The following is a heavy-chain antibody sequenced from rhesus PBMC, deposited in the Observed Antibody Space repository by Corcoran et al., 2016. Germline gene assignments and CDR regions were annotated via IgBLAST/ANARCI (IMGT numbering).Heavy chain of an antibody. CDR3: AKDRGRYNWNQYGLES. J-gene: IGHJ6*01. Sequence: EVQLVETGVGLVQHGGSLRLSCAASGFTFFSYLLPCVLSAIKRCGGSKYYTDSVKGRFTISIDNSKNTLSLQMNSLRAEDTAVYYCAKDRGRYNWNQYGLESWGQGVVVTVSS. D-gene: IGHD1-26*01. CDR2: KRCGGSK. V-gene: IGHV3S5*01. CDR1: GFTFFSYL.